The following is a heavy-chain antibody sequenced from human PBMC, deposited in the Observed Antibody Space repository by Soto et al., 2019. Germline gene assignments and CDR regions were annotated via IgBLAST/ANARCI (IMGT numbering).Heavy chain of an antibody. CDR2: IYYSGST. CDR1: GGSISSSSYY. J-gene: IGHJ6*02. CDR3: ARERVDFWSGYWYGMDV. Sequence: SETLSLTCTVSGGSISSSSYYWGWIRQPPGKGLEWIGSIYYSGSTYYNPSLKSRVTISVDTSKNQFSLKLSSVTAADTAVYYCARERVDFWSGYWYGMDVWGQGTTVTVSS. V-gene: IGHV4-39*02. D-gene: IGHD3-3*01.